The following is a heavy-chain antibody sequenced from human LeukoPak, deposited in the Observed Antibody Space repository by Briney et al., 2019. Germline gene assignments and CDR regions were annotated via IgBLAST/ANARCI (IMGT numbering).Heavy chain of an antibody. CDR1: GFPFSPAW. D-gene: IGHD1/OR15-1a*01. Sequence: GGSLRLSCAGSGFPFSPAWMSWVRQAPGKGLEWVGRIKSEGSGGTTDYAAPVKGRFTVSRDDSKNTVYLEMNSLKIEDTAVYYCRREHSMYSGRVDWGRGTAVTVSS. CDR2: IKSEGSGGTT. J-gene: IGHJ4*01. V-gene: IGHV3-15*01. CDR3: RREHSMYSGRVD.